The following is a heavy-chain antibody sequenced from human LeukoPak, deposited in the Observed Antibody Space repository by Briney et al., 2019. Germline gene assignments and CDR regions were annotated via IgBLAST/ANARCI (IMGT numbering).Heavy chain of an antibody. CDR3: AKGPNYYDSSDPGVVGMDV. D-gene: IGHD3-22*01. Sequence: SETLSLTCTVSGGSISSSSYYWGWIRQPPGKGLEWIGSIYYSGSTYYNPSLKSRVTISVDTSKNQFSLKLSSVTAADTAVYYCAKGPNYYDSSDPGVVGMDVWGQGTTVTVSS. V-gene: IGHV4-39*01. CDR1: GGSISSSSYY. CDR2: IYYSGST. J-gene: IGHJ6*02.